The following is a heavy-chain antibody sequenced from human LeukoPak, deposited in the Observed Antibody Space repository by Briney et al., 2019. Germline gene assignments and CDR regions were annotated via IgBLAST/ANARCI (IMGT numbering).Heavy chain of an antibody. CDR3: ARDPLYGYCSSTSCLQTRTQFNY. J-gene: IGHJ4*02. CDR1: GFTFDDYG. CDR2: INWNGGST. Sequence: GGSLRLSCAASGFTFDDYGMSWVRQAPGKWLEWVSGINWNGGSTGYADSVKGRFTISRDNAKNSLYLQMNSLRAEDTALYYCARDPLYGYCSSTSCLQTRTQFNYWGQGTLVTVSS. D-gene: IGHD2-2*03. V-gene: IGHV3-20*04.